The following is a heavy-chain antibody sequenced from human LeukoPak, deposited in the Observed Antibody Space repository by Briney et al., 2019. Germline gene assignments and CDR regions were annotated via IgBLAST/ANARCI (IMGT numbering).Heavy chain of an antibody. CDR2: MNPNSGNT. CDR1: GYTFTSYD. Sequence: ASVKVFCKASGYTFTSYDINWVRQATGQGLEWMGWMNPNSGNTGYAQKFQGRVTITRNTSISTAYMELSSLRSEDTAVYYCARGRPAIIAARRGRWFDPWGQGTLVTVSS. CDR3: ARGRPAIIAARRGRWFDP. J-gene: IGHJ5*02. D-gene: IGHD6-6*01. V-gene: IGHV1-8*03.